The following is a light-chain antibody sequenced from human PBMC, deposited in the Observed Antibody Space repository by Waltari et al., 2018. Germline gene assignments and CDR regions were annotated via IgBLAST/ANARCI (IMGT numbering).Light chain of an antibody. CDR2: DVS. J-gene: IGLJ3*02. CDR1: SSDIGFYNY. Sequence: QSALTQPASVSGSPGQSITISCYGTSSDIGFYNYVSWYQHHPGKAPKLMIYDVSQRPSGVSDRFSGSNSGNTASLTISGLQAEDEADYYCNSYTGSSSWVFGGGTKVTVL. CDR3: NSYTGSSSWV. V-gene: IGLV2-14*03.